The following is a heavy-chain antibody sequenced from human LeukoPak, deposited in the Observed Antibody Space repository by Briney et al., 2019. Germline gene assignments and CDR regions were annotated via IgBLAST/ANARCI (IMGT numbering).Heavy chain of an antibody. CDR2: INHSGST. CDR1: GFTFSNAY. D-gene: IGHD3-22*01. CDR3: ARGGYFDSSGYPNPLDY. V-gene: IGHV4-34*01. J-gene: IGHJ4*02. Sequence: GSLRLSCAASGFTFSNAYMNWVRQPPGKGPEWVGEINHSGSTNYNPSLKRRAIMSVDTAKNQFSLKLNSVTAADTAVYYCARGGYFDSSGYPNPLDYWGQGILVTVSS.